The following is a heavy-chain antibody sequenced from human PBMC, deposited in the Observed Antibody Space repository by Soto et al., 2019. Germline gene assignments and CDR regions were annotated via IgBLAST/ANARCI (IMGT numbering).Heavy chain of an antibody. Sequence: SETLSLTCTVPGGSISTYYWSWIRQPPGKGLEWIGYIYYSGSTSYNPSLKSRVTISVDTSKNQFSLKLRSVTAADTAVYYCASDRSSGWEQGYGMDVWGQGTTVTVSS. CDR3: ASDRSSGWEQGYGMDV. D-gene: IGHD6-19*01. CDR1: GGSISTYY. V-gene: IGHV4-59*01. J-gene: IGHJ6*02. CDR2: IYYSGST.